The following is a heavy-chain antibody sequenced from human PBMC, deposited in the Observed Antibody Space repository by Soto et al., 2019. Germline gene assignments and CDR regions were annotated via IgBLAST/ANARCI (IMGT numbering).Heavy chain of an antibody. CDR2: IYYSGST. V-gene: IGHV4-31*03. CDR1: GGSISSGGYY. CDR3: ARTLQRIKTGFDP. J-gene: IGHJ5*02. D-gene: IGHD4-4*01. Sequence: SETLSLTCTVSGGSISSGGYYWSWIRQLPGKGLEWIGYIYYSGSTPYYPSLKSRVSISVDTSKNQFSLKLSSVTAADTAVYYCARTLQRIKTGFDPWGQGNLVTVSS.